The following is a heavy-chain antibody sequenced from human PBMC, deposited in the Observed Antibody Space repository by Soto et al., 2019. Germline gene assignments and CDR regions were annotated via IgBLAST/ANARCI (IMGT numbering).Heavy chain of an antibody. CDR2: IYYSGST. Sequence: PSETLSLTCTVSGGSISSSSYYWGWIRQPPGKGLEWIGSIYYSGSTYYNPSLKSRVAISVDTSKNQFSLKLSSVTAADTAVYYCARRHKNDYNFDYWGQGTLVTVSS. D-gene: IGHD4-4*01. CDR3: ARRHKNDYNFDY. CDR1: GGSISSSSYY. V-gene: IGHV4-39*01. J-gene: IGHJ4*02.